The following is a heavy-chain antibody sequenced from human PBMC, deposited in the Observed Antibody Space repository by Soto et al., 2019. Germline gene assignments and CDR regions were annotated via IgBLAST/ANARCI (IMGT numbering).Heavy chain of an antibody. V-gene: IGHV3-23*01. J-gene: IGHJ4*02. CDR1: GFTFSSYA. CDR2: ISGSGGST. Sequence: GGSLRLSCAASGFTFSSYAMSWVRQAPGKGLEWVSAISGSGGSTYYADSVKGRFTISRDNSKNTLYLQMNSLRAEDTAVYYCAKDYSSVWSRGIDVWGQGILVTVSS. CDR3: AKDYSSVWSRGIDV. D-gene: IGHD6-19*01.